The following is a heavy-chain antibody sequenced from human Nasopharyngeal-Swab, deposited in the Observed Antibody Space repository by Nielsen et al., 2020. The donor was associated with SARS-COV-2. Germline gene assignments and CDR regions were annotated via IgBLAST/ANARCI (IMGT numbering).Heavy chain of an antibody. CDR1: GFTFSNYN. Sequence: GESLKISCAASGFTFSNYNMNWVRQAPGKGLEWVSSISSSSIYTYYADSVKGRFTISRDNAKNSLYLQMNSLRAEDTAVYYCARVGPAALYYYYYYMDVWGKGTTVTVSS. CDR3: ARVGPAALYYYYYYMDV. V-gene: IGHV3-21*01. J-gene: IGHJ6*03. CDR2: ISSSSIYT. D-gene: IGHD2-2*01.